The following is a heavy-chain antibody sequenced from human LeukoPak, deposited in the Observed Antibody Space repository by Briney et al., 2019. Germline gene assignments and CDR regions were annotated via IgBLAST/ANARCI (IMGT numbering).Heavy chain of an antibody. J-gene: IGHJ4*02. D-gene: IGHD6-13*01. Sequence: PGGSLRLSCAGSGFIFKNYAMTWVRQAPGKGLDWVSSLSATGDITYYADSVKGRFTVSRDNSNGTVFLQMNSLRAEDTAVYYCAKDSHPLSSSSWFFESWGQGTLVTVSS. CDR3: AKDSHPLSSSSWFFES. CDR1: GFIFKNYA. V-gene: IGHV3-23*01. CDR2: LSATGDIT.